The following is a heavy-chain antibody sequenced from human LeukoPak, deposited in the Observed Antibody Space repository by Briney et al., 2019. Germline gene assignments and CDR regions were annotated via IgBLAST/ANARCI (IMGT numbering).Heavy chain of an antibody. CDR1: GYTFTGYY. D-gene: IGHD3-3*01. Sequence: ASVKVSCKASGYTFTGYYMHWVRQAPGRGLEWMGRINPNSGGTNYAQKFQGRVTMTRDTSISTAYMELSRLRSDDTAVYYCARVAYYDFWSGYLNSYYYYGMDVWGQGTTVTVSS. J-gene: IGHJ6*02. CDR3: ARVAYYDFWSGYLNSYYYYGMDV. V-gene: IGHV1-2*06. CDR2: INPNSGGT.